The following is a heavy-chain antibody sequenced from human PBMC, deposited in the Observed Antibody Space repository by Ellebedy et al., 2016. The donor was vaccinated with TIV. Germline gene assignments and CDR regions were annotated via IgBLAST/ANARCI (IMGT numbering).Heavy chain of an antibody. CDR3: ARRLRVLLRTDYFFYMDV. Sequence: MPSETLSLTCVVSGVSIGDTRYYWAWIRQSPGKGLEWIGFISETGSTNYSPSLEGRVTISADTSKNQFSLNLTSVTAADTAVYYCARRLRVLLRTDYFFYMDVWGKGTTAIVSS. D-gene: IGHD2-15*01. CDR2: ISETGST. CDR1: GVSIGDTRYY. J-gene: IGHJ6*03. V-gene: IGHV4-61*05.